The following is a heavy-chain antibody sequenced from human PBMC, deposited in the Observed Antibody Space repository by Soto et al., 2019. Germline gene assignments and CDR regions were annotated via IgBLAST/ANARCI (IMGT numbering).Heavy chain of an antibody. D-gene: IGHD6-6*01. J-gene: IGHJ6*02. CDR2: IYPGDSDT. Sequence: GASLKISCKGSGYSFTSYWIGWVRQMPGKGLEWMGIIYPGDSDTRYSPSFQGQVTISADRSTSTAFLQWSSLKASDTAMYYCVRRAEGRPGDGYYYVALDVWGQGTTVTVS. V-gene: IGHV5-51*01. CDR3: VRRAEGRPGDGYYYVALDV. CDR1: GYSFTSYW.